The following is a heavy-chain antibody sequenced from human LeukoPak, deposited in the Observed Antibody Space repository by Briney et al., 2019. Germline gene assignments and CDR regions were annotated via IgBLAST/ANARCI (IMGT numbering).Heavy chain of an antibody. CDR3: VRHQATTFDY. J-gene: IGHJ4*02. CDR2: IKQDGREA. Sequence: GGSLRLSCAASGFIFSSSWMTWVGQAPGKGLEWVANIKQDGREAYYVDSVAGRFTISRDNTKHSLYLQMNGLRDEDTAVYYCVRHQATTFDYWGQGTLVTVSS. V-gene: IGHV3-7*01. D-gene: IGHD1-1*01. CDR1: GFIFSSSW.